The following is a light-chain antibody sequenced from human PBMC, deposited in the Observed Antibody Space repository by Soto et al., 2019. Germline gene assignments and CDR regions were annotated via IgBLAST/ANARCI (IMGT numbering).Light chain of an antibody. CDR3: QQSYSTPG. J-gene: IGKJ5*01. V-gene: IGKV1-39*01. CDR1: QSISSY. Sequence: DIQMTQPPSSLSASVGDRVTITCRAGQSISSYLNWYQQKPGKAPKLLIYAASSLQSGVPSRFSGSGSGTYFTLAISSLQPEDFATYYCQQSYSTPGFGQGTRLEIK. CDR2: AAS.